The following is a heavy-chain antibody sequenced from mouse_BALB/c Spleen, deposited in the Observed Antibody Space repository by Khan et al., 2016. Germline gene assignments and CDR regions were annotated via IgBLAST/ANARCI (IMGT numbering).Heavy chain of an antibody. J-gene: IGHJ2*01. CDR1: GFSITSGYG. D-gene: IGHD1-2*01. CDR3: ARTARIKY. CDR2: ISYSGST. Sequence: EVQLQESGPGLVKPSQSLSLTCTVTGFSITSGYGWNWIRQFPGNKLEWMGYISYSGSTNYNPSLKSRISITRDTSKNQFYLQLNSVTTEDTATYYCARTARIKYWGQGTTLTVAS. V-gene: IGHV3-2*02.